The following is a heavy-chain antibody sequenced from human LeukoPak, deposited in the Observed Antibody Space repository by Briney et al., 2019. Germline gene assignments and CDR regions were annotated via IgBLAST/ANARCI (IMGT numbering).Heavy chain of an antibody. CDR2: IVVGSGNT. V-gene: IGHV1-58*02. CDR3: AAALPYYDYVWGSYRNHNFDY. J-gene: IGHJ4*02. Sequence: SVKVSCKASGFTFTSSAMQWVRQARGQRLEWIGWIVVGSGNTNYAQKFQERVTITRDMSTSTAYMELSSLRSEDTAVYYCAAALPYYDYVWGSYRNHNFDYWGQGTPVTVSS. D-gene: IGHD3-16*02. CDR1: GFTFTSSA.